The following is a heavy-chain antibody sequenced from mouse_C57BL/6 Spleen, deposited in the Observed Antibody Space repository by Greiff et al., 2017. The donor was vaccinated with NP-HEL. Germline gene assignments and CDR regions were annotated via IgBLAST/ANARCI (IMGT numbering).Heavy chain of an antibody. CDR2: IDPSDSYT. Sequence: QVQLQQPGAELVRPGTSVKLSCKASGYTFTSYWMHWVKQRPGQGLEWIGVIDPSDSYTNYNQKFKGKATLTVDTSSSTAYMQLSSLTSEDSAVYYCARSSSSYVYFDVWGTGTTVTVSS. D-gene: IGHD1-1*01. J-gene: IGHJ1*03. CDR3: ARSSSSYVYFDV. CDR1: GYTFTSYW. V-gene: IGHV1-59*01.